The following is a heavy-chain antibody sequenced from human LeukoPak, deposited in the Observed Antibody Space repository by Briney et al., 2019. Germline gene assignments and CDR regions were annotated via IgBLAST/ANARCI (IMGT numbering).Heavy chain of an antibody. CDR2: ISGGGSA. V-gene: IGHV3-23*01. J-gene: IGHJ3*01. D-gene: IGHD3-10*01. CDR1: GFSFSIYT. Sequence: GGSLRLSCAASGFSFSIYTMTWVRQAPGMGLQWVSVISGGGSAYYADSVKGRFTVSRDNSRNAVYLQMNSLRVEDTAVYYCVKDQYSGSGSYPDAFDFWGQGTVVTVSS. CDR3: VKDQYSGSGSYPDAFDF.